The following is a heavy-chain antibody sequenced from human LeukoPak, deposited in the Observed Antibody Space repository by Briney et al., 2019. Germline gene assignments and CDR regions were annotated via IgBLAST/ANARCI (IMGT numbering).Heavy chain of an antibody. CDR1: GYTFTKQY. J-gene: IGHJ5*02. D-gene: IGHD2-2*01. CDR3: AKEGYCSTTSCLYKWFDP. Sequence: ASVKVSCKASGYTFTKQYMHWVRQAPGQGLEWMGCINHSGGSTNYAQKFQGRVTMTRDTSTSTVYMDLSSLRSEDTAVYYCAKEGYCSTTSCLYKWFDPWGQGTLVTVSS. V-gene: IGHV1-46*01. CDR2: INHSGGST.